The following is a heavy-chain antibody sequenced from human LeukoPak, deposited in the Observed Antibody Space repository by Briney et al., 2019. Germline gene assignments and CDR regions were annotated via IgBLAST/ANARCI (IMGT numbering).Heavy chain of an antibody. V-gene: IGHV4-59*11. CDR2: IYYSGST. Sequence: SETLSLTCTVSGGSISSHYWSWIRQPPGKGLESIRYIYYSGSTNYNPSLKSRVTISVDTSKNQFSLKLSSVTAAGTAVYYCARLYYDILTGYYNLDYWGQGTLVTVSS. D-gene: IGHD3-9*01. J-gene: IGHJ4*02. CDR3: ARLYYDILTGYYNLDY. CDR1: GGSISSHY.